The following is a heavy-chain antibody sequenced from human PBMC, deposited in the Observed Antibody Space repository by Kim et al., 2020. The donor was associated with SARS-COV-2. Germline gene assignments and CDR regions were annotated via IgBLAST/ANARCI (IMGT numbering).Heavy chain of an antibody. Sequence: GGSLRLSCAASGFTFSSYSMNWVRQAPGKGLEWVSSISSSSRYIYYADSVKGRFTISRDNAKNSLYLQMNSLRAEDTAVYYCARDSPGAGFGELPYYFDYWGQGTLVTVSS. CDR1: GFTFSSYS. CDR2: ISSSSRYI. J-gene: IGHJ4*02. D-gene: IGHD3-10*01. CDR3: ARDSPGAGFGELPYYFDY. V-gene: IGHV3-21*01.